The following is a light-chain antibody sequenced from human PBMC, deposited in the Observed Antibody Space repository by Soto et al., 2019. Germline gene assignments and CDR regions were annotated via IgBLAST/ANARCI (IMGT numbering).Light chain of an antibody. Sequence: EIVLTQSPGTLSLSPGEKATLSCRASQSVSNTYLAWYQQKPGQAPRLLIYGASSRAAGIPDRFSGSGSGTDFTLTISRLEPEDFALFYCQHYGSSPYTFGQGTKLEIK. CDR3: QHYGSSPYT. V-gene: IGKV3-20*01. J-gene: IGKJ2*01. CDR2: GAS. CDR1: QSVSNTY.